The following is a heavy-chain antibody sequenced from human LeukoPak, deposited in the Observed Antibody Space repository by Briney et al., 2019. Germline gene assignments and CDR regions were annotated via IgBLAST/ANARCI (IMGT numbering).Heavy chain of an antibody. D-gene: IGHD3-22*01. CDR2: IQHSGGT. CDR3: ASPMTLVLRGLAGIDAFNI. V-gene: IGHV4-30-2*01. CDR1: GVSISSGGYY. J-gene: IGHJ3*02. Sequence: SETLSLTCTVSGVSISSGGYYWSWIRQPPGKGLEWIGHIQHSGGTYYSPSLRSRVTMSLDRSKNQFSLNLSSATAAGTAVYYCASPMTLVLRGLAGIDAFNIWGQGTMVTVSS.